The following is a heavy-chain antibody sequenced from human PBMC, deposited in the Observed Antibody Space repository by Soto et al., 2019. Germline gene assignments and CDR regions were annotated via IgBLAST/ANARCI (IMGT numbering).Heavy chain of an antibody. CDR3: ARRGGSSSRYYYYALDV. CDR2: IYSNGDT. D-gene: IGHD6-6*01. J-gene: IGHJ6*02. Sequence: NPSETLSLTCSVSGGSMNNGGYYWSWIRRLPGKGLEWIGYIYSNGDTYYNPSLKSRLTISVDTSKNQFSLNLTSVTAADTAVYYCARRGGSSSRYYYYALDVWGQGTTVTV. V-gene: IGHV4-31*03. CDR1: GGSMNNGGYY.